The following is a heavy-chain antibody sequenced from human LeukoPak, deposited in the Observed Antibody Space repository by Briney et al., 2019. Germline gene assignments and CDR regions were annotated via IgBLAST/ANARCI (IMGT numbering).Heavy chain of an antibody. D-gene: IGHD6-13*01. J-gene: IGHJ4*02. CDR2: IYSGGST. Sequence: SGGSLRLSCAASGFTFSSNYMSWVRQAPGKGLEWVSVIYSGGSTYYADSVKGRFTISRDNSKNTLHLQMNSLRAEDTAVYYCARDPRSLYSSSWYFDYWGQGTLVTVSS. CDR3: ARDPRSLYSSSWYFDY. V-gene: IGHV3-53*05. CDR1: GFTFSSNY.